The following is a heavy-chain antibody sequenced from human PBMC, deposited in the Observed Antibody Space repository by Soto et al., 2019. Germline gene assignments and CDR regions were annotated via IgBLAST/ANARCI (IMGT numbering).Heavy chain of an antibody. CDR1: ESTVSRDW. Sequence: EVHLVESGGGLVQTGGSLRLSCAIFESTVSRDWMNWVRQAPGKGLEWVAHINQDGSEKYYVDSVKGRFTISRDNSKKSLYLQMNCLRPASTAMYYCSGGVGDAFWGQGTLVTVSS. CDR2: INQDGSEK. CDR3: SGGVGDAF. V-gene: IGHV3-7*01. J-gene: IGHJ4*02. D-gene: IGHD1-26*01.